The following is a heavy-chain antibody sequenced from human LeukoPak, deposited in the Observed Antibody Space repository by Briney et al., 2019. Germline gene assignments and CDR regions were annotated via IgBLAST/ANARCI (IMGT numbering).Heavy chain of an antibody. CDR2: IYPGDSDT. J-gene: IGHJ4*02. V-gene: IGHV5-51*01. CDR1: GYSFTSYW. Sequence: GESLKISCKGSGYSFTSYWIGWVRQMPGKGLEWMGIIYPGDSDTRYSPSFQGQVTISADKSISTTFLQWSSLKASDTAMYYCARLATSIGTYSRDYFDYWGQGSLVTVSS. CDR3: ARLATSIGTYSRDYFDY. D-gene: IGHD1-26*01.